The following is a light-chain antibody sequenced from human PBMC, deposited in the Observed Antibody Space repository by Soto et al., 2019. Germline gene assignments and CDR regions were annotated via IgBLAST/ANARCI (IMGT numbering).Light chain of an antibody. CDR2: STH. Sequence: QSVLTQPPSASGTPGQRVTISCSGRSSNIGRNTGNWYQQLPGTAPKLLLYSTHQRPSGVPDRFCGSKSGSSASLAINGLQSEDEADYYCATWDDSMNAQYVFGTGTK. CDR3: ATWDDSMNAQYV. CDR1: SSNIGRNT. J-gene: IGLJ1*01. V-gene: IGLV1-44*01.